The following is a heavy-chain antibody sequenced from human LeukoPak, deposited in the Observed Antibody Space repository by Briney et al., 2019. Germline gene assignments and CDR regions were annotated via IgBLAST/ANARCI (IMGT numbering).Heavy chain of an antibody. Sequence: SVKVSCKASGFTFTSSAVQWVRQARGQRLEWIGWIVVGSGNTNYAQKFQERVTITRDMSTSTAYMELSSLRSEDTAVYYCARGQGHFDWSYMGGWFDPWGQGTLVTVSS. CDR3: ARGQGHFDWSYMGGWFDP. J-gene: IGHJ5*02. CDR1: GFTFTSSA. V-gene: IGHV1-58*01. D-gene: IGHD3-9*01. CDR2: IVVGSGNT.